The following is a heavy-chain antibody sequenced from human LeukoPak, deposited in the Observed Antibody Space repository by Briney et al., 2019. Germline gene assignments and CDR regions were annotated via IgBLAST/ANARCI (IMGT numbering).Heavy chain of an antibody. J-gene: IGHJ4*02. CDR3: ARSPDHIWGNYPDY. CDR2: IHHDGRI. CDR1: GGSIDSTNW. D-gene: IGHD3-16*02. Sequence: SETLSLTCDVSGGSIDSTNWWNWVRQPPGKGLEWIGEIHHDGRINYNPSLKSRVTLSVDKSKNQFSLRLNSVTAADTAMYYCARSPDHIWGNYPDYWGQGTLVTVSS. V-gene: IGHV4/OR15-8*01.